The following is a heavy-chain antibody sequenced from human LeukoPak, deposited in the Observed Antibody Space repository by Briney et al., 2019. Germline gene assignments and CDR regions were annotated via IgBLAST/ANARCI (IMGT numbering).Heavy chain of an antibody. CDR3: ARRGTSSSWAHFDY. J-gene: IGHJ4*02. CDR1: GFTFSPYW. D-gene: IGHD6-13*01. Sequence: PGGSLRLSCAASGFTFSPYWLTWVRQAPGKGLEWVANIKQDGSEKYYVDSVKGRFTISRDNVNNSLYLQMNSLGAEDTAVYYCARRGTSSSWAHFDYWGQGTLVTVSS. V-gene: IGHV3-7*05. CDR2: IKQDGSEK.